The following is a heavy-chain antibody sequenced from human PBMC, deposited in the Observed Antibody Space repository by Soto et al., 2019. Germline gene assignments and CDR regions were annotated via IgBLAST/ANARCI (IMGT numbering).Heavy chain of an antibody. CDR3: AKAGARYSSGWSYFDY. J-gene: IGHJ4*02. D-gene: IGHD6-19*01. Sequence: EVQLVESGGGLVQPGRSLRLSCAASGFTFDDYAMHWVRQAPGKGLEWVSGISWNSGSIGYADSVKGRFTISRDNXKSXLYLQINSLRAEDTALYYCAKAGARYSSGWSYFDYWGQGTLVTVSS. V-gene: IGHV3-9*01. CDR1: GFTFDDYA. CDR2: ISWNSGSI.